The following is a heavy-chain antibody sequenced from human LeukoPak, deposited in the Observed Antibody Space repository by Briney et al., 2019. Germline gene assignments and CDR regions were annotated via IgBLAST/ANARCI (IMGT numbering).Heavy chain of an antibody. CDR3: ARDQEYSGSYYRYFDY. CDR1: GGSLSSYY. J-gene: IGHJ4*02. D-gene: IGHD1-26*01. V-gene: IGHV4-59*01. CDR2: IYSRGLTRGST. Sequence: SETLSLTCNVSGGSLSSYYWSWIRQPPGKGLEWIGYIYSRGLTRGSTNYNPSLKSRVTISVDTSKNQFSLKLSSVTAADTAVYYCARDQEYSGSYYRYFDYWGQGTLVTVSS.